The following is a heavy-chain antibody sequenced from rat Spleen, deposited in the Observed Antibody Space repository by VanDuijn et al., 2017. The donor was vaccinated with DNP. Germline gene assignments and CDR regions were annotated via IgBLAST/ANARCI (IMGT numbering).Heavy chain of an antibody. CDR2: ISYSGFT. D-gene: IGHD1-1*01. CDR3: ARWVRYFDS. Sequence: EVQLQESGPGLVKPSQSLSLTCSVTGYSITSSYWGWIRKFPGNKMEWMGYISYSGFTSFSPFLKSRISITRDTSQNQVFLHLNSVTTEDTATYYCARWVRYFDSWGQGVMVTVSS. V-gene: IGHV3-1*01. CDR1: GYSITSSY. J-gene: IGHJ2*01.